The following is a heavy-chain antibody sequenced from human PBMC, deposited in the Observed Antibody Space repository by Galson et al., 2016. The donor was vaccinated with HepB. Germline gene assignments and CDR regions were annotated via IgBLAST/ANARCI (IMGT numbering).Heavy chain of an antibody. Sequence: CAISGDSVSSNSAAWNWIRQSPSRGLEWLGRTYYRSKWYNDYAVSIKSRITINPDTSKNQSSLQLNSVTPEDTAVYYCAREGYYFDTSGYYYWDKIDYWGQGTLVTVSS. CDR3: AREGYYFDTSGYYYWDKIDY. V-gene: IGHV6-1*01. CDR1: GDSVSSNSAA. CDR2: TYYRSKWYN. J-gene: IGHJ4*02. D-gene: IGHD3-22*01.